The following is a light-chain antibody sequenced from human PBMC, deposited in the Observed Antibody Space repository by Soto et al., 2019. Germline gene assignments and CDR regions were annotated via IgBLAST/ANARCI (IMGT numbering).Light chain of an antibody. J-gene: IGLJ2*01. CDR2: QDS. CDR1: KLGDKY. V-gene: IGLV3-1*01. Sequence: SYKLTQPPSVSVSPGQTASITCSGDKLGDKYACWYQQKPGQSPVLVIYQDSKRPSGIPERFSGSNSGNTATLTISGTQAMDEADYYCQAWDSSKVFGGGTKLTVL. CDR3: QAWDSSKV.